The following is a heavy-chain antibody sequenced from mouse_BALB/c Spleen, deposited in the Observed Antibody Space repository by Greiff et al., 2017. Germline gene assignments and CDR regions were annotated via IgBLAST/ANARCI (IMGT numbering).Heavy chain of an antibody. CDR2: ISYDGSN. D-gene: IGHD1-2*01. V-gene: IGHV3-6*02. Sequence: EVQLQQSGPGLVKPSQSLSLTCSVTGYSITSGYYWNWIRQFPGNKLEWMGYISYDGSNNYNPSLKNRISITRDTSKNQFFLKLNSVTTEDTATYYCARWHYYDAMDYWGQGTSVTVSS. J-gene: IGHJ4*01. CDR3: ARWHYYDAMDY. CDR1: GYSITSGYY.